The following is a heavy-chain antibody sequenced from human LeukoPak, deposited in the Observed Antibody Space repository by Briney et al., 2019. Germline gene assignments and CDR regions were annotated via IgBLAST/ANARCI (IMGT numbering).Heavy chain of an antibody. D-gene: IGHD2-2*01. CDR1: GFTFSSYN. CDR2: IDSSSRYI. CDR3: ARVGGHCTSTSCPPPDY. Sequence: AGGPLRLSCAASGFTFSSYNMDWVRQAPGKGLEWVSFIDSSSRYIYQADSVKGRFTISRDNAKSSVFLQMNSLRAEDTAVYYCARVGGHCTSTSCPPPDYWGQGTLVTVSS. J-gene: IGHJ4*02. V-gene: IGHV3-21*01.